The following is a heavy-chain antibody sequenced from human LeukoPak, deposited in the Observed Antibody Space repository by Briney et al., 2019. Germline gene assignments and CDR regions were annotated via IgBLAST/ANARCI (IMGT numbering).Heavy chain of an antibody. V-gene: IGHV3-23*01. CDR3: AKDFPDIVVVPADAFDI. CDR1: GFTFSSYA. CDR2: ISGSGGST. J-gene: IGHJ3*02. D-gene: IGHD2-2*01. Sequence: GGSLRLSCAASGFTFSSYAMSWVRQAPGEGLEWVSAISGSGGSTYYADSVKGRFTISRDNSKNTLYLRMNSLRAEDTAVYYCAKDFPDIVVVPADAFDIWGQGTMVTVSS.